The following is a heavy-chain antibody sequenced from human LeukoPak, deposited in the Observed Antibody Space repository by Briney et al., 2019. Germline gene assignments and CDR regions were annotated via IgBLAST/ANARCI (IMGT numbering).Heavy chain of an antibody. V-gene: IGHV1-2*06. Sequence: ASVKVSCKXSGYTFTGYYMHWVRQAPRQGLEWMGRINPNSGGTNYAQKFQGRVTMTRDTSISTAYMELSRLRSDDTAVYYCARIQLWFNDKPDYWGQGTLVTVSS. CDR1: GYTFTGYY. CDR2: INPNSGGT. CDR3: ARIQLWFNDKPDY. J-gene: IGHJ4*02. D-gene: IGHD5-18*01.